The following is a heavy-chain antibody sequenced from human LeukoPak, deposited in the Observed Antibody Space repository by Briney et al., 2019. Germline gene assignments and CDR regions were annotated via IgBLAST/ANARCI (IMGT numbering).Heavy chain of an antibody. J-gene: IGHJ3*01. D-gene: IGHD6-6*01. CDR2: IKITTDGGPT. CDR3: TARSS. V-gene: IGHV3-15*01. Sequence: GGSLRLSCAASGFTFSNAWMSWVRQAPGKGLEWVARIKITTDGGPTDYAAPVKGRFTTSRDDSKNTLYLQMNSLKTEDTAVYYCTARSSWGQGTMVSVSS. CDR1: GFTFSNAW.